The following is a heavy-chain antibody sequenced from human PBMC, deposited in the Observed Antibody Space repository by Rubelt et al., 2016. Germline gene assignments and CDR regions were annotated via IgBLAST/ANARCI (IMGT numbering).Heavy chain of an antibody. CDR3: AKLFWWELPDY. V-gene: IGHV3-23*01. Sequence: EVQLLESGGGLVQPGGSLRLSCAASGFTFNIYSMSLVSQAPGKGRKWVPGISRGGGGPHYADSVKRRFTISRDNANNTQELQMNNLRAADTALYYCAKLFWWELPDYWGQGTLVTVSS. CDR2: ISRGGGGP. J-gene: IGHJ4*02. CDR1: GFTFNIYS. D-gene: IGHD2-15*01.